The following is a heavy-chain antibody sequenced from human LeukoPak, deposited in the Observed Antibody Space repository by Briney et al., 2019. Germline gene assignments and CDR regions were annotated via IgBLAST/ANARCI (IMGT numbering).Heavy chain of an antibody. V-gene: IGHV3-30*18. CDR1: GFTFSSYG. CDR3: AKGPNSGYHCIDY. D-gene: IGHD5-12*01. J-gene: IGHJ4*02. Sequence: PGGSLRLSCAASGFTFSSYGMHWVRQAPGKGLEWVAVISYDGTNKYYADSVKGRFTISRDNSKNTLFLQMNSLRPEDTAVYYCAKGPNSGYHCIDYWGQGTLVTVSS. CDR2: ISYDGTNK.